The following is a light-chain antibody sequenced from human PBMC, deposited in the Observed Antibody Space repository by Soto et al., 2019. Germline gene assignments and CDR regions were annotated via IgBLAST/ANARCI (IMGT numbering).Light chain of an antibody. Sequence: DIVMTQSPDSLAVSLGERATINCKSSQSVLYSSNNKNYLAWYQQKPGQPPKVLIYWASTRESGVPDRFSGGGSGTDFTLTISSLQAEDVAVYYCQQYYSTPRTFGQGTKVEVK. CDR1: QSVLYSSNNKNY. CDR3: QQYYSTPRT. CDR2: WAS. V-gene: IGKV4-1*01. J-gene: IGKJ1*01.